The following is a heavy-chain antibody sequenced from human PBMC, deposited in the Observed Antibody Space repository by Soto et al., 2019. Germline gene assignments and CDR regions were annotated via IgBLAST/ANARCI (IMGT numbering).Heavy chain of an antibody. D-gene: IGHD3-3*01. V-gene: IGHV4-39*01. CDR3: ARLGGEPYDFWSGDDY. CDR2: IYYSGST. Sequence: PSETLSLTCTVSGGSISSSSYYWGWIRQPPGKGLEWIGSIYYSGSTYYNPSLKSRVTISVDTSKNQFSLKLSSVTAADTAVYYCARLGGEPYDFWSGDDYWGQGTLVTVSS. J-gene: IGHJ4*02. CDR1: GGSISSSSYY.